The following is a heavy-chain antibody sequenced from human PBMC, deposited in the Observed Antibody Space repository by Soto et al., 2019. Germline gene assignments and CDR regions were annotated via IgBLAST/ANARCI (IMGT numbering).Heavy chain of an antibody. CDR2: ISWNSNII. D-gene: IGHD2-15*01. CDR3: AKGGPDGFCSGGRCYSDY. J-gene: IGHJ4*02. Sequence: EVQLVESGGGLVQPGRSLRLSCAASGFTFDDYAMHWVRRVPGKGLEWVSGISWNSNIIGYADSVKGRFTISRHNAKNSLYLQMNSLRPEDTALYYCAKGGPDGFCSGGRCYSDYWGQGTLVTVSS. CDR1: GFTFDDYA. V-gene: IGHV3-9*01.